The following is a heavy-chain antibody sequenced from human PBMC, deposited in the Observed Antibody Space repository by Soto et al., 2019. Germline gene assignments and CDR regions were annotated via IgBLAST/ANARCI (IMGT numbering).Heavy chain of an antibody. V-gene: IGHV3-23*01. CDR1: GFTFSSYA. CDR3: AKVRVGATRGGFDY. D-gene: IGHD1-26*01. J-gene: IGHJ4*02. CDR2: ISGSGGNT. Sequence: GGSLRLSCAASGFTFSSYAMSWVRQAPGKGLEWVSAISGSGGNTYYADSVKGRFTISRDNSKNTLYLQMNSLRAEDTAVYYCAKVRVGATRGGFDYWGQGTLVTVSS.